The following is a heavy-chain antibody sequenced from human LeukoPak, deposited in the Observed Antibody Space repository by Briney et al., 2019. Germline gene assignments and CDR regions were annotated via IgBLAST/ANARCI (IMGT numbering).Heavy chain of an antibody. J-gene: IGHJ4*02. CDR3: ARQGGTYFPHFDV. V-gene: IGHV4-59*08. CDR2: IYFPGHT. CDR1: GGSISGDY. D-gene: IGHD2/OR15-2a*01. Sequence: SETLSLTCTVSGGSISGDYWSWIRQSPGKELELIGYIYFPGHTNYKPSLRSRVTISGDTSKNVFSLTLNSVTAAYTAIYYCARQGGTYFPHFDVWGPGTLVTVSS.